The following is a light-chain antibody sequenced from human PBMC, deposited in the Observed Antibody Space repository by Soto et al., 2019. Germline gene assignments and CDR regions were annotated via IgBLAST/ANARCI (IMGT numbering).Light chain of an antibody. CDR1: TGAVTNGHY. CDR2: DTS. J-gene: IGLJ1*01. V-gene: IGLV7-46*01. Sequence: QAVVTQEPSLTVSPGGTVTLTCGSSTGAVTNGHYPHWFQQKPGQAPRTLICDTSNKHSWTPARFSGSLLGGKAALTLSGAQPEDEADYYCLVIFTGVGEVFGTGTKVTVL. CDR3: LVIFTGVGEV.